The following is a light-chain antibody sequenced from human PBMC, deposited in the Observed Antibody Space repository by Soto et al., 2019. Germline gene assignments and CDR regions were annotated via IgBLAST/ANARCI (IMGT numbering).Light chain of an antibody. CDR2: DAS. Sequence: PGERATLSCRASQNFGSTSLAWYQQKPGQAPRLLIYDASNRATGIPARFSGSGSGTDFTLTISSLEPEDFAVYYCQQRSNWPPITFGQGTRLEIK. CDR3: QQRSNWPPIT. J-gene: IGKJ5*01. V-gene: IGKV3-11*01. CDR1: QNFGSTS.